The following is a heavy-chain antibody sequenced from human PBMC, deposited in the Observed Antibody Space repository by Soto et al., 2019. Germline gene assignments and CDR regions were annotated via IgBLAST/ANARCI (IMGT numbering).Heavy chain of an antibody. CDR1: GGTFSSYT. CDR3: ARDRYYYDSSGYLYYGMDV. D-gene: IGHD3-22*01. CDR2: IIPILGGT. Sequence: ASVKVSCKASGGTFSSYTISWVRQAPGQGLEWMGRIIPILGGTNYAQKFQGWVTMTRDTSISTAYMELSRLRSDDTAVYYCARDRYYYDSSGYLYYGMDVWGQGTTVTVSS. J-gene: IGHJ6*02. V-gene: IGHV1-2*04.